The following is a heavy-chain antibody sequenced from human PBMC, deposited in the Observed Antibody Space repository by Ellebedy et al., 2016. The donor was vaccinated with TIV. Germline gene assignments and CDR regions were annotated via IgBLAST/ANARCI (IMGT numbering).Heavy chain of an antibody. D-gene: IGHD3-10*01. CDR2: IYHSGST. J-gene: IGHJ6*02. Sequence: SETLSLTCTVSGGSINSYYWSWIRQPPGKGLEWIGEIYHSGSTNYNPSLKSRVTISVDKSKNQFSLKLSSVTAADTAVYYCASYYGSGSYYYKDYYYYGMDVWGQGTTVTVSS. CDR1: GGSINSYY. CDR3: ASYYGSGSYYYKDYYYYGMDV. V-gene: IGHV4-59*12.